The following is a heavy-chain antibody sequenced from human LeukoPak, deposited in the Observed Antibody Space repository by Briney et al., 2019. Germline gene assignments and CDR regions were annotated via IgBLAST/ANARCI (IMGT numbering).Heavy chain of an antibody. CDR2: ISYDGHTK. CDR1: GFSFSNYG. CDR3: ARTTYYDFWSGYYFDY. J-gene: IGHJ4*02. D-gene: IGHD3-3*01. Sequence: GGSLRLSCSVSGFSFSNYGMHWVRQAPGKGLEWVAVISYDGHTKNYVDSVKGRFTVSRDSSQNTLYLQMNSLTTEDTAVYYCARTTYYDFWSGYYFDYWGQGTLVTVSS. V-gene: IGHV3-30*03.